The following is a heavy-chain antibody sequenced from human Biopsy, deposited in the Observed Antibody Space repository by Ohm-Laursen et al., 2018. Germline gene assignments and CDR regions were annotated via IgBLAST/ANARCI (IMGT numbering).Heavy chain of an antibody. D-gene: IGHD4-11*01. CDR1: GGSITISSYY. CDR2: IYYSGST. Sequence: GTLSLTCTVSGGSITISSYYWGWIRQPPGKGLEWIAYIYYSGSTFYNPSLKSRVTISVDTTKKQFSLNLSSATAADTAVYYCARLDYSNYGFDYWGQGTLVTVSS. CDR3: ARLDYSNYGFDY. J-gene: IGHJ4*02. V-gene: IGHV4-39*01.